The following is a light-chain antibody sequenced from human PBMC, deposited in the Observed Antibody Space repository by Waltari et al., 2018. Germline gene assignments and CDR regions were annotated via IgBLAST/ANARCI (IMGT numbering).Light chain of an antibody. Sequence: EIVLTQTPLSSPVTLGQPASISCRSSQSLVYSDGNTYLSWLQQRPGQPPRILIYKVSNRFSGVPDRFSGSGAGTDFTLKISRVEAEDVGVYYCMQATQLRTFGQGTKVEIK. CDR3: MQATQLRT. J-gene: IGKJ1*01. CDR2: KVS. CDR1: QSLVYSDGNTY. V-gene: IGKV2-24*01.